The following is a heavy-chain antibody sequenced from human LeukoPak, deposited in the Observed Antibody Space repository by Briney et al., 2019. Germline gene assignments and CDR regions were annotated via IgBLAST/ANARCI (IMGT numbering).Heavy chain of an antibody. Sequence: ASVKVSCKASGYTFTTNAISWVRQAPGQGLEWMGWISAYNGYTNYAQKLQGRVTMTTDTSTSTAYMELRSLRSDDTAVYYCARIAATIPPDAFDIWGQGTMVTVSS. V-gene: IGHV1-18*01. J-gene: IGHJ3*02. D-gene: IGHD2-2*02. CDR3: ARIAATIPPDAFDI. CDR2: ISAYNGYT. CDR1: GYTFTTNA.